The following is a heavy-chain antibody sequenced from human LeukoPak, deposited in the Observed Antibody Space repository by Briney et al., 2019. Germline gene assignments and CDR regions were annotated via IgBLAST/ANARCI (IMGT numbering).Heavy chain of an antibody. V-gene: IGHV3-23*01. Sequence: PGGSLRLSCAASGLTFSSYAMSWVRQAPGKGLEWVSDITSSGDSTYYADSVKGRFTISRDNPKNTLYLQMNSLRAEDTAIYYCVKEYFGFAFDYWGQGTVVTVSS. CDR3: VKEYFGFAFDY. D-gene: IGHD3-9*01. J-gene: IGHJ4*02. CDR1: GLTFSSYA. CDR2: ITSSGDST.